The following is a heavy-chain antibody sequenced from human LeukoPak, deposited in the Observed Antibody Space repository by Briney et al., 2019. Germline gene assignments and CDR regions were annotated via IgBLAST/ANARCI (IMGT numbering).Heavy chain of an antibody. CDR3: AKSSIAARPPYYFDY. CDR2: ISGSGGST. Sequence: PGGSLRLSCSASGFTFSSYAMSWVRQAPGRGLEWVSAISGSGGSTYYADSVKGRFTISRDNSKNTLYLQMNSLRAEDTAVYYCAKSSIAARPPYYFDYWGQGTLVTVSS. V-gene: IGHV3-23*01. CDR1: GFTFSSYA. J-gene: IGHJ4*02. D-gene: IGHD6-6*01.